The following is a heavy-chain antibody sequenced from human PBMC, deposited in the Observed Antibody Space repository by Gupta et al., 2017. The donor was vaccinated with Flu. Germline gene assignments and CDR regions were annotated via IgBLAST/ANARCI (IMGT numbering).Heavy chain of an antibody. CDR2: MHHIGTT. Sequence: QVQLQESGPGLVRPSETLSLTCAVSGYSITSGYYWGWIRQPPGKGLEWIGSMHHIGTTFYNPSLQSRVSISVDTSKNHFSLKLSSVTAADTAVYYCARVELTVAGTLDWFDPWGQGTLVTVSS. J-gene: IGHJ5*02. D-gene: IGHD6-19*01. CDR1: GYSITSGYY. CDR3: ARVELTVAGTLDWFDP. V-gene: IGHV4-38-2*01.